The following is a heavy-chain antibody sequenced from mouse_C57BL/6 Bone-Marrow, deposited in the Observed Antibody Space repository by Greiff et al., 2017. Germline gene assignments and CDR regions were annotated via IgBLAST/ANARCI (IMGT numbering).Heavy chain of an antibody. CDR1: GYTFTSYG. Sequence: EVKVEESGAELVRPGSSVKMSCKTSGYTFTSYGINWVKQRPGQGLEWIGYIYIGNGYTEYNEKFKGKATLTSDTSSSTAYMQLRSLTSEDSAIYFCARNSIYDGYYGGFAYWGQGTLVTVSA. D-gene: IGHD2-3*01. J-gene: IGHJ3*01. V-gene: IGHV1-58*01. CDR2: IYIGNGYT. CDR3: ARNSIYDGYYGGFAY.